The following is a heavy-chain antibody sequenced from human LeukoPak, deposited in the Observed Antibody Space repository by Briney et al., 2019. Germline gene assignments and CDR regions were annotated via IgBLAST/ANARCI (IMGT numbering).Heavy chain of an antibody. CDR3: ARFRLVPHQSWFDP. CDR1: GYSISSGYY. Sequence: SETLSLTCTVSGYSISSGYYWGWIRQPPGKGLEWIGRIYHSGSTYYNPSLKSRVTISVDTSKNQFSLKLSSATAADTAVYYCARFRLVPHQSWFDPWGQGTLVTVSS. V-gene: IGHV4-38-2*02. J-gene: IGHJ5*02. CDR2: IYHSGST.